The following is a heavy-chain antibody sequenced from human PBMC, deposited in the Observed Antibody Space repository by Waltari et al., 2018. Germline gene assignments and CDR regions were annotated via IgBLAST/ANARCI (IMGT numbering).Heavy chain of an antibody. CDR1: GFAFADCG. CDR3: ARLNGAARPLDY. J-gene: IGHJ4*02. V-gene: IGHV3-43D*04. Sequence: EVQLVESGRVVVQPGGSLRLSCAASGFAFADCGMHWVLQDSGEGLEWVSLISWDGGSTYYADSVKGRFTISKDNSKNSLYLQMNSLRAEDTALYYCARLNGAARPLDYWGQGTLVTVSS. D-gene: IGHD6-6*01. CDR2: ISWDGGST.